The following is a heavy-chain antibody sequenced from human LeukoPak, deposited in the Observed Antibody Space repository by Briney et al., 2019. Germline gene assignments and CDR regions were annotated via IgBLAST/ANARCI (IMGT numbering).Heavy chain of an antibody. CDR1: GFTFSSYS. J-gene: IGHJ6*03. D-gene: IGHD3-22*01. CDR2: ISSSSSYI. V-gene: IGHV3-21*01. CDR3: AKGSKLVVITRDHYMAV. Sequence: PGGSLRLSCAASGFTFSSYSVNWVRQAPGKGLEWVSSISSSSSYIYYADSVKGRFTISRDNAKNSLYLQMNSLRAEDTAVYYCAKGSKLVVITRDHYMAVWGKGTTVTISS.